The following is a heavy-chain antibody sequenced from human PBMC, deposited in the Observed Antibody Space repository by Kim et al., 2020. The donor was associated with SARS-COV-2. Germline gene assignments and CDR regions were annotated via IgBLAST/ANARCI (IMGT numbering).Heavy chain of an antibody. J-gene: IGHJ4*02. Sequence: SQTLSLTCAISVDSVSSNSAAWNWIRQSPSRGLEWLGRTYYRSKWHNEYAVSVKGRITINPDTSKNQFSLQLNSVTPEDTAVYYCTRTGGADYWGQGTLVTVSS. V-gene: IGHV6-1*01. CDR1: VDSVSSNSAA. CDR3: TRTGGADY. CDR2: TYYRSKWHN. D-gene: IGHD7-27*01.